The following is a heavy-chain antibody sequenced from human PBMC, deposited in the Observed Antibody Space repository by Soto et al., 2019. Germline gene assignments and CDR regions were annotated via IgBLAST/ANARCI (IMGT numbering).Heavy chain of an antibody. D-gene: IGHD2-21*01. CDR3: ARGPIIPTDV. V-gene: IGHV4-34*01. CDR2: INHSGST. CDR1: GGSFSGYY. Sequence: SETLSLTCAVYGGSFSGYYWSWIRQPPGKGLEWIGEINHSGSTNYNPSLKSRVTISVDTSKNQFSLKLSSVTAADTAVYYCARGPIIPTDVWGQGTLVTVSS. J-gene: IGHJ4*02.